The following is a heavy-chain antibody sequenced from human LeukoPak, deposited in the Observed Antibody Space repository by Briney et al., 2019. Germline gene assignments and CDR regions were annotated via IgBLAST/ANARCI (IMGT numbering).Heavy chain of an antibody. J-gene: IGHJ4*02. Sequence: QSGTSLSLSCALSRFTSSIYAAHGGPATPHGGRWCVVGISQDRITNYSAETVKGRFTNTRDNSNNKLFLQMNSLRTEDTAVYFCTKEGIRSGTYFRPFDYWGQGTLVTVSS. D-gene: IGHD1-26*01. CDR1: RFTSSIYA. CDR2: ISQDRITN. CDR3: TKEGIRSGTYFRPFDY. V-gene: IGHV3-30-3*01.